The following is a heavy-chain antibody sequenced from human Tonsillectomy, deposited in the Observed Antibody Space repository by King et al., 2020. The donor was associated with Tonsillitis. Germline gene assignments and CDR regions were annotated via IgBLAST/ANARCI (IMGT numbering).Heavy chain of an antibody. J-gene: IGHJ4*02. CDR3: ARGGGSSSWYDSSFDY. CDR2: ISHSGST. Sequence: VQLQESGPGLVKPSEILSLTCTVSVGSISSHYWSWIRQLPGKGLELIGYISHSGSTKYNPSLQIRGSISVDTSKNQFSLKLSSGTAADTAVYYCARGGGSSSWYDSSFDYWGQGTLVTVSS. V-gene: IGHV4-59*11. D-gene: IGHD6-13*01. CDR1: VGSISSHY.